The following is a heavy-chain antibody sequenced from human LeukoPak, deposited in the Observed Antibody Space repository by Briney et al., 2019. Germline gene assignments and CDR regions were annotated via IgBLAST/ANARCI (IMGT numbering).Heavy chain of an antibody. CDR2: IYYSGST. Sequence: SQTLSLTCTVSGGSISSGDYYWSWIRQPPGKGLEWIGYIYYSGSTYYNPSLKSRVTISVDTSKNQFPLKLSSVTAADTAVYYCARTTPEVLGYWFDPWGQGTLVTVSS. D-gene: IGHD2-15*01. V-gene: IGHV4-30-4*08. CDR3: ARTTPEVLGYWFDP. CDR1: GGSISSGDYY. J-gene: IGHJ5*02.